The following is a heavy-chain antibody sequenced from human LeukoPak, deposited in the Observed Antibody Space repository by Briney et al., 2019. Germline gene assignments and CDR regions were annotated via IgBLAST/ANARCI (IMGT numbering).Heavy chain of an antibody. CDR1: GGSFRGYY. CDR3: ARRPRNSGSYDGPSGLDF. V-gene: IGHV4-34*01. Sequence: PSETLSLTCAVYGGSFRGYYWTWIRQPPGKGLEWIGEIDHSGSSNYNPSLKSRVTISVDTSKNQFSLKLRSATAADTAVYYCARRPRNSGSYDGPSGLDFWGQGTLVTVSS. CDR2: IDHSGSS. J-gene: IGHJ4*02. D-gene: IGHD1-26*01.